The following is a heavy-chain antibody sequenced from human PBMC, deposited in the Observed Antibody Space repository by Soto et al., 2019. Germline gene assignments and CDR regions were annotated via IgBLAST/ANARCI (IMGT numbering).Heavy chain of an antibody. V-gene: IGHV4-59*12. CDR2: IYYSGST. CDR3: VRGRDGMERPWFDP. D-gene: IGHD1-1*01. J-gene: IGHJ5*01. Sequence: SETLSLTCTVSGGSISSYYWSWIRQPPGKGLEWIGYIYYSGSTNYNPSLKSRVTISVDTSKNQFSLKLSSVTPQDTAVYYCVRGRDGMERPWFDPWGQGTLVTVSS. CDR1: GGSISSYY.